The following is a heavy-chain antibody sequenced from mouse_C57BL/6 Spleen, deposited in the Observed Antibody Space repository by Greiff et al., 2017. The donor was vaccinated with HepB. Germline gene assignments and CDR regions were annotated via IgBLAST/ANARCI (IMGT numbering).Heavy chain of an antibody. CDR3: ARYDYDEGVDY. Sequence: QVQLQQSGAELARPGASVKLSCKASGYTFTSYGISWVKQRTGQGLEWIGEIYPRSGNTYYNEKFKGKATLTADKSSSTAYMELRSLTSEDSAVYFGARYDYDEGVDYWGQGTSVTVSS. J-gene: IGHJ4*01. V-gene: IGHV1-81*01. D-gene: IGHD2-4*01. CDR2: IYPRSGNT. CDR1: GYTFTSYG.